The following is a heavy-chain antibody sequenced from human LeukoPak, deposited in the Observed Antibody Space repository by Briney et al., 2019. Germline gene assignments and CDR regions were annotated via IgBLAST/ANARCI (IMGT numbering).Heavy chain of an antibody. J-gene: IGHJ1*01. CDR1: GGSFSGYY. V-gene: IGHV4-34*01. CDR3: ATVHSSSWYFQH. CDR2: INHSGST. D-gene: IGHD6-13*01. Sequence: PSETLSLTCAVYGGSFSGYYWSWVRQPPGKGLEWIGEINHSGSTNYNPSLKSRVTISVDTSKNQFSLKLSSVTAADTAVYYCATVHSSSWYFQHWGQGTLVTVSS.